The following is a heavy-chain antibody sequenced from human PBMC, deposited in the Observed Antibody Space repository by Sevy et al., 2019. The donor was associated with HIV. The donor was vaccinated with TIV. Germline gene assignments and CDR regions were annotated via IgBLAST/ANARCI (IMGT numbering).Heavy chain of an antibody. CDR1: GFTFITSG. V-gene: IGHV3-30*18. Sequence: GGSLRLSCVTSGFTFITSGMHWVRQSPGKGLEWVAVISYDEAHKNYADSVKGRFSISKDNSKNTLYLQMSSLRTEDTAVYYCAKDYSAGITMVRGAYRARGDDFDYWGQGTQVTVSS. D-gene: IGHD3-10*01. CDR3: AKDYSAGITMVRGAYRARGDDFDY. CDR2: ISYDEAHK. J-gene: IGHJ4*02.